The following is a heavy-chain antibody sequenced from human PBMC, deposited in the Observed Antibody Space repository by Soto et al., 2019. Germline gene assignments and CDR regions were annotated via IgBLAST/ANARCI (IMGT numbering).Heavy chain of an antibody. V-gene: IGHV3-30*03. CDR1: GFSFSSYG. J-gene: IGHJ6*02. CDR2: ISYDGTDE. D-gene: IGHD3-10*01. Sequence: PGGSLRLSCAASGFSFSSYGMHWVRQAPGKGLEWVAMISYDGTDEYYADSVKGRFTISRDNSKNAVYLQMNSLRAEDTAVYYCARDQSFDRSYYYGIDVWGQGTTVTVSS. CDR3: ARDQSFDRSYYYGIDV.